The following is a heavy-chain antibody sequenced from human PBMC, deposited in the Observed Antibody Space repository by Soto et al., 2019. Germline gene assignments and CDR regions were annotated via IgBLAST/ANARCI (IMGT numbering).Heavy chain of an antibody. CDR1: GFSLSTSGVG. D-gene: IGHD4-17*01. Sequence: QITLKESGPTLVKPTQTLTLTCTFSGFSLSTSGVGVGWIRQPPGKALEWLALIHWDDDKRYSPSLKSRLTITKDTSKNQVVLTMTNMDPVDTATYYCAHPTVVTDAFDIWGQGTMVTVSS. CDR3: AHPTVVTDAFDI. CDR2: IHWDDDK. V-gene: IGHV2-5*02. J-gene: IGHJ3*02.